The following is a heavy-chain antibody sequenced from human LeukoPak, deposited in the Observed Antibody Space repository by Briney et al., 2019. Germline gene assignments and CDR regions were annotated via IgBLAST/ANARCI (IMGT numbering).Heavy chain of an antibody. V-gene: IGHV4-39*01. CDR1: GGSISNSDYY. CDR2: IYYSGST. Sequence: SETLSLTCTVSGGSISNSDYYWGWIRQPPGKGLEWIGSIYYSGSTYYNPSLKSRVTISVDTSKNQFSLKLSSVTATAVYYCAIFIMGTTTTDYWGQGTLVTVSS. CDR3: AIFIMGTTTTDY. D-gene: IGHD1-26*01. J-gene: IGHJ4*02.